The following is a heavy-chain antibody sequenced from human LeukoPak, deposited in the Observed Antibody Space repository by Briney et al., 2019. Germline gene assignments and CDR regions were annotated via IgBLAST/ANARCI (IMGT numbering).Heavy chain of an antibody. J-gene: IGHJ4*02. Sequence: GGSLRLSCAASGFTFSSHWMHWVRQAPGKGLVWVSQINPDGSSTTYADSVKGRLTISRDNAKNTLYLQMNSLRDGDTAVYYCARDLYDFWSGRKYYFDYWGQGTLAAVSS. V-gene: IGHV3-74*01. CDR1: GFTFSSHW. CDR3: ARDLYDFWSGRKYYFDY. D-gene: IGHD3-3*01. CDR2: INPDGSST.